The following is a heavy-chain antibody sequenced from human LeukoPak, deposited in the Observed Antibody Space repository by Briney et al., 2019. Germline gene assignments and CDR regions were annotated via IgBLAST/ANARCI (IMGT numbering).Heavy chain of an antibody. V-gene: IGHV1-24*01. D-gene: IGHD6-13*01. CDR1: GYTLTELS. Sequence: ASVKVSCKVSGYTLTELSMHWVRQAPGKGLEWMGGFDPEDGETIYAQKFQGRVTITADESTSTAYMELSSLRSEDTAVYYCARGGYSSSWYSGNWGQGTLVTVSS. J-gene: IGHJ4*02. CDR3: ARGGYSSSWYSGN. CDR2: FDPEDGET.